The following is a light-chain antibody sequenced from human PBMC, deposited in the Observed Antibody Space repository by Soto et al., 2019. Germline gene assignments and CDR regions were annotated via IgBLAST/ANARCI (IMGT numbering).Light chain of an antibody. Sequence: DIQMTQSPSSLSASVGDRVTITCLASKSIRTSLNWYQQKPGKAPSLLIYTASSLESGVPSRFSGSGSGTDFTLTISSLQPEDFATYFCQQSYSRPRAFGQGTKVDIK. CDR2: TAS. V-gene: IGKV1-39*01. J-gene: IGKJ1*01. CDR1: KSIRTS. CDR3: QQSYSRPRA.